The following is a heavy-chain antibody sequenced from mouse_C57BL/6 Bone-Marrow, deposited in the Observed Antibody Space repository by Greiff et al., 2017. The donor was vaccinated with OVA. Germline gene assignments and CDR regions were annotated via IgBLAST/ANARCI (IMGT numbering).Heavy chain of an antibody. Sequence: EVKLMESGPGLVKPSQSLSLTCSVTGYSITSGYYWNWIRQFPGNKLEWMGYISYDGSNNYNPSLKNRISITRDTSKNQFFLKLNSVTTEDTATYYCARDWDVFDYWGQGTTLTVSS. D-gene: IGHD4-1*01. J-gene: IGHJ2*01. CDR2: ISYDGSN. CDR3: ARDWDVFDY. V-gene: IGHV3-6*01. CDR1: GYSITSGYY.